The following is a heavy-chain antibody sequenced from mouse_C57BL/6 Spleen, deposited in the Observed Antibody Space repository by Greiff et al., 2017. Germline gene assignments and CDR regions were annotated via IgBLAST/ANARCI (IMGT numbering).Heavy chain of an antibody. CDR1: GYTFTSYT. CDR2: INPSSGYT. CDR3: ARSWDYYYGSSSDYAMDY. V-gene: IGHV1-4*01. D-gene: IGHD1-1*01. Sequence: VQLQQSGAELARPGASVKMSCKASGYTFTSYTMHWVKQRPGQGLEWIGYINPSSGYTKYTQKFKDKVTLTADKSSSTAYMQLSSLTSEDSAVYYGARSWDYYYGSSSDYAMDYWGQGTSVTVSS. J-gene: IGHJ4*01.